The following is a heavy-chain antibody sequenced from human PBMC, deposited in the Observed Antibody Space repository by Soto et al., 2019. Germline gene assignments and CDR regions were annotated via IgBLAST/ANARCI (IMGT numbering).Heavy chain of an antibody. D-gene: IGHD6-19*01. J-gene: IGHJ4*02. CDR2: IYRTGNT. CDR1: GDSISSHNW. Sequence: SETLSLTCTVSGDSISSHNWWSWVRQTPAKGLEWIGDIYRTGNTNYNPSLKSRISISLDKSKNHFSLNLTSVSAADTAVYFCARSSNAVAGNFDFWGQGALVTASS. CDR3: ARSSNAVAGNFDF. V-gene: IGHV4-4*02.